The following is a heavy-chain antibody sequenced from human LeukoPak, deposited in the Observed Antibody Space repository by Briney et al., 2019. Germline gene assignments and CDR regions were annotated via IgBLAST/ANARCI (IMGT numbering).Heavy chain of an antibody. J-gene: IGHJ6*02. CDR2: IDDSGNT. D-gene: IGHD5-12*01. V-gene: IGHV4-59*01. Sequence: SETLSLTCTVSGGSISRYYWSWIRRPPGKGLEWIGYIDDSGNTNYNPSLKSQVTISVDKSKNQFSLKLSFVTAADTAMYYCARDSSGYDWRRLYYYYGMDVWGQGTTVTVSS. CDR3: ARDSSGYDWRRLYYYYGMDV. CDR1: GGSISRYY.